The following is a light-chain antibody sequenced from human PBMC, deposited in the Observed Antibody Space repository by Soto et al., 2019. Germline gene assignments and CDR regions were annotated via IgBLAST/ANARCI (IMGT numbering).Light chain of an antibody. J-gene: IGLJ2*01. Sequence: QSALTQPASVSGSPGQSITISCSGTSSDGGGYNFVSWYQQHPGKAPKLIISEVSNRPSGVSNRFSGSKSGNTAFLAISGLQAEDEANYFCSSYTTSTTLVVFGGGTKLTVL. CDR2: EVS. V-gene: IGLV2-14*01. CDR3: SSYTTSTTLVV. CDR1: SSDGGGYNF.